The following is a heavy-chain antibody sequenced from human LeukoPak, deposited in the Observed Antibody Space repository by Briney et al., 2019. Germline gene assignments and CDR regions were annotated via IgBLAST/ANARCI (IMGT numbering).Heavy chain of an antibody. CDR1: GDSVSSDSYY. CDR2: AYNSGST. J-gene: IGHJ5*02. V-gene: IGHV4-61*01. D-gene: IGHD3-3*01. CDR3: ARGHGITIFGVPSNWFDP. Sequence: SETLSLTCSVSGDSVSSDSYYWSWIRQPPGKGLEWIGYAYNSGSTNYNPSLKSRITISVETSKNQFSLKLNSVTAADTAVYYCARGHGITIFGVPSNWFDPWGQGTLVTVSS.